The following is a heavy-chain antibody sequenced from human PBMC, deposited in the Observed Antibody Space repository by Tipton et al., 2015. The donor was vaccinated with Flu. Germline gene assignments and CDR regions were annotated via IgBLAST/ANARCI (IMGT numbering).Heavy chain of an antibody. Sequence: SLRLSCAASGFSFSSYWMHWVRQAPGKGLVWVSRINNDGSSTNYADSVKGRFTNSRDNAKNTLYLRMNSLRAEDTAVYYCARDAGGGNPYYFDYWGQGTLVTVSS. CDR2: INNDGSST. J-gene: IGHJ4*02. D-gene: IGHD4-23*01. V-gene: IGHV3-74*01. CDR3: ARDAGGGNPYYFDY. CDR1: GFSFSSYW.